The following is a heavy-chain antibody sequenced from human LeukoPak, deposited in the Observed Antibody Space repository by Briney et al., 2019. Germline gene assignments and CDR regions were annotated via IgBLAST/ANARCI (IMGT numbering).Heavy chain of an antibody. CDR3: AKDQRRWQLPRQFDP. D-gene: IGHD2-15*01. Sequence: GGSLRLSCAASGFTFSIQAMSGVRHAPGKGLEWVSAMSGSGGSTYYADSVKGRFTISRDNSKNTLYLQMNRLRAEDTAVYYCAKDQRRWQLPRQFDPWGQGCLVTVSS. CDR1: GFTFSIQA. V-gene: IGHV3-23*01. CDR2: MSGSGGST. J-gene: IGHJ5*02.